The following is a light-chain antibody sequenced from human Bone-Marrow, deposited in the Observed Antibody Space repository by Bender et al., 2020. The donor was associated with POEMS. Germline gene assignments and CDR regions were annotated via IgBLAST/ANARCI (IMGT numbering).Light chain of an antibody. Sequence: QSALTQPASVSGSPGQSIAISCAGGDSDIGGYDFVSWYQHHPGKVPKLIIYDVAYRASGVSNRFSASKSGNTASLTISGLQAEDEADYFCQSFDSSLSALVFGGGTKVTVL. CDR1: DSDIGGYDF. V-gene: IGLV2-14*03. CDR2: DVA. CDR3: QSFDSSLSALV. J-gene: IGLJ3*02.